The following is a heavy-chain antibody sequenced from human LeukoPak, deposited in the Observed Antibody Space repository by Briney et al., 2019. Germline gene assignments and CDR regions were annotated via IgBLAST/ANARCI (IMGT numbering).Heavy chain of an antibody. CDR1: GFTFSSYA. CDR2: ISGSGGST. J-gene: IGHJ4*02. Sequence: PGGSLRLSCAASGFTFSSYAMSWVRQAPGKGLEWVSAISGSGGSTYYADSVKGRFTISRDNSKNTLYLQMNSLRAEDTAVYYCAKARGSSWSVSGYFDYWGQGTLVTVSS. D-gene: IGHD6-13*01. CDR3: AKARGSSWSVSGYFDY. V-gene: IGHV3-23*01.